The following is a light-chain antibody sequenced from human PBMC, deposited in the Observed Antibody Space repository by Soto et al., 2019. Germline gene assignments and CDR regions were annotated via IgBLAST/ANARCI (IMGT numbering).Light chain of an antibody. CDR2: WAS. CDR1: QSVLSSSNNRNY. Sequence: DIVMTQSPDSLAVSLGERATINCKSSQSVLSSSNNRNYLAWYQQKSGQPPKLLIYWASTRESGVPDRFSGSGSGTDFTLTISSLQAEDVAADYCQPYYSIPWTFGKGTRVEIK. J-gene: IGKJ1*01. V-gene: IGKV4-1*01. CDR3: QPYYSIPWT.